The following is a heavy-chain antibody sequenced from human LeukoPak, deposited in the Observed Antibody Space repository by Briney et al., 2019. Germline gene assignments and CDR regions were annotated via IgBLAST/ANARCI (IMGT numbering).Heavy chain of an antibody. D-gene: IGHD6-13*01. Sequence: ASVKVSCKASGYTFNIYGITWVRQAPGQGLEWMGWISAYNGNTNYTQKFQGRLTMTTDTPTSTAYMELRSLRSGDTAVYCCARVSSITGAGTVYFDYWGQGSLVTVSS. CDR1: GYTFNIYG. CDR3: ARVSSITGAGTVYFDY. J-gene: IGHJ4*02. CDR2: ISAYNGNT. V-gene: IGHV1-18*01.